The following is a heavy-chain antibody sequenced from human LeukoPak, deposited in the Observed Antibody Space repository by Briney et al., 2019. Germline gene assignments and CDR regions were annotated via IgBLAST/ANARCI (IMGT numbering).Heavy chain of an antibody. V-gene: IGHV4-39*07. Sequence: PSETLSLTCTVSGGSISSSSYYWGWIRQPPGKGLEWIGSIYYSGSTYYNPSLKSRVTISVDTSKNQFSLKLSSVTAADTAVYYCASPFSPSGSYYGYWGQGTLVTVSS. J-gene: IGHJ4*02. CDR2: IYYSGST. D-gene: IGHD1-26*01. CDR1: GGSISSSSYY. CDR3: ASPFSPSGSYYGY.